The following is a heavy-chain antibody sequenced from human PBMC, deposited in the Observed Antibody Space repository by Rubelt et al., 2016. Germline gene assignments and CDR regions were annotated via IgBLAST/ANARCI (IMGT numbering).Heavy chain of an antibody. Sequence: GISWVRQAPGQGLEWMGWISAYNGNTNYAQKLQGRVTMTTDTSTSTAYMELRSLRSDDTAVYYCARGYYGSGSYMLRFDPWGQGTLVTVSS. CDR2: ISAYNGNT. D-gene: IGHD3-10*01. V-gene: IGHV1-18*01. J-gene: IGHJ5*02. CDR3: ARGYYGSGSYMLRFDP. CDR1: G.